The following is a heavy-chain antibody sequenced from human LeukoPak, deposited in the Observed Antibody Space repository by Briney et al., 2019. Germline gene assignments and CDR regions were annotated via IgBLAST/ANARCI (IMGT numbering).Heavy chain of an antibody. D-gene: IGHD2-21*02. J-gene: IGHJ4*02. V-gene: IGHV1-8*03. CDR2: MNPNSGNT. CDR1: GYTFTSYD. CDR3: ASNPLHCGGDCYSTYYFDY. Sequence: ASVKVSCKASGYTFTSYDINWVRQATGPGLEWMGWMNPNSGNTGYAQKFQGSVTITRNTSISTAYMELSSLRSEDTAVYYCASNPLHCGGDCYSTYYFDYWGQGTLVTVSS.